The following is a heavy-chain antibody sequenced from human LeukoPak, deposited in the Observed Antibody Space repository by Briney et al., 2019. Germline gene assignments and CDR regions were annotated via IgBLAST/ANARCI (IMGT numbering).Heavy chain of an antibody. J-gene: IGHJ6*03. Sequence: SQTLSLTCAISGDTVSSNSAAWNWIRQSPSRGLEWLGRTYYRSKWYNDYAVAVKSRVTINPDTSKNQFSLQLNSVTPEDTAVYYCAWSRAARLKAYYNYYYMDVGSKGTTVTVSS. CDR3: AWSRAARLKAYYNYYYMDV. D-gene: IGHD6-6*01. V-gene: IGHV6-1*01. CDR1: GDTVSSNSAA. CDR2: TYYRSKWYN.